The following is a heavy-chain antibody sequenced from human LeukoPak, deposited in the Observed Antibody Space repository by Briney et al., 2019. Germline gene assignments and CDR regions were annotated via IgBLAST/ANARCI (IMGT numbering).Heavy chain of an antibody. CDR1: GFTFSSYA. J-gene: IGHJ4*02. Sequence: GGSLRLSCAASGFTFSSYAMSWVRQAPGKGLEWVSAISGSGGSTYYADSVKGRFTISRDNSKNTLYLQMNSLRAEDTAVYYCAKLARWEYLTTYYFDYWGQGTLVTVSS. V-gene: IGHV3-23*01. CDR3: AKLARWEYLTTYYFDY. CDR2: ISGSGGST. D-gene: IGHD1-26*01.